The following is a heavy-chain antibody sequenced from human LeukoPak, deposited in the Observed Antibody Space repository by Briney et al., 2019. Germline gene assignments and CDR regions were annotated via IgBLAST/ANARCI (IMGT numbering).Heavy chain of an antibody. CDR3: ARGTKQLEKTA. Sequence: SETLSLTCTVSGGSISSGSYYWSWIRQPAGKGLEWIGRIYTSGSTNYNPSLKSRVTISVDTSKNQFSLKLSSVTAADTAVYYCARGTKQLEKTAWGQGTLVTVSS. V-gene: IGHV4-61*02. J-gene: IGHJ5*02. D-gene: IGHD1-1*01. CDR1: GGSISSGSYY. CDR2: IYTSGST.